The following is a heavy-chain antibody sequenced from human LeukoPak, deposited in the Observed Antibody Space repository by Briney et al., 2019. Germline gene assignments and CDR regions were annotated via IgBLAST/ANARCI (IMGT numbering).Heavy chain of an antibody. CDR1: GFGFSDYS. CDR3: VRDLGRESIFDY. J-gene: IGHJ4*02. D-gene: IGHD7-27*01. V-gene: IGHV3-21*01. Sequence: GGSLRLSCAASGFGFSDYSLNWVRQAPGKGLEWVSSISKGSGYIYYTDSVKGRFTISRDNAKNSLFLQMNSLRAEDTAVYYCVRDLGRESIFDYWGQGTLVTVSS. CDR2: ISKGSGYI.